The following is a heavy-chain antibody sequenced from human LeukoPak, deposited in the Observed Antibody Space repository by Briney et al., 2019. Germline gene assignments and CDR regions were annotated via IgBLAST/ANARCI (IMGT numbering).Heavy chain of an antibody. CDR3: AKGAGWLSYFDS. Sequence: ASVKVSCKASGYRFASYGIAWVRQAPGQGLEWVGWSSAYNGHSEYAQKVQGRVTMTTDTSTDIAYMELRSLTSDDTAVYYCAKGAGWLSYFDSWGQGTQVTVSS. CDR1: GYRFASYG. D-gene: IGHD3-9*01. CDR2: SSAYNGHS. J-gene: IGHJ4*02. V-gene: IGHV1-18*01.